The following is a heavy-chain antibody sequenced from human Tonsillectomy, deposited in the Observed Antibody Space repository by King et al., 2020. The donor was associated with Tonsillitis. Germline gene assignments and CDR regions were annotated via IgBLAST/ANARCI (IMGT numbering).Heavy chain of an antibody. CDR1: GFTFSRYS. V-gene: IGHV3-48*04. D-gene: IGHD4-17*01. Sequence: VQLVESGGGLVQPGGSLRLSCAASGFTFSRYSMNWVRQAPGKGLEWVSYISSSSSTIYYADSVKGRFTISRDNAKNSLYLQMNSLRAEDTAVYYCASHHFDIYGARLDYWGQGTLVTVSS. J-gene: IGHJ4*02. CDR3: ASHHFDIYGARLDY. CDR2: ISSSSSTI.